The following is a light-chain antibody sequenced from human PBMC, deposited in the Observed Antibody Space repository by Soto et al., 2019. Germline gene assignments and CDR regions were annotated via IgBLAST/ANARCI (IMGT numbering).Light chain of an antibody. CDR3: QQSHSSPLS. Sequence: IQMTQSPSSLSASVGDRVTITCRAGQSISRHLNWYQQKPGKAPELLIYTASNLQSGVPSRFSGSGSGTDFALTISSLQPEDSAVYYCQQSHSSPLSFGGGTKVEFK. CDR1: QSISRH. CDR2: TAS. J-gene: IGKJ4*01. V-gene: IGKV1-39*01.